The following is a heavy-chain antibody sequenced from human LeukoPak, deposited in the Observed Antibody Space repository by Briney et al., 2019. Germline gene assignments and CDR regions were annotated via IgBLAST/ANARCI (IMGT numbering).Heavy chain of an antibody. CDR3: AREGTLSGSGSWYYDS. D-gene: IGHD3-10*01. CDR1: GFTFSSFA. J-gene: IGHJ4*02. Sequence: HAGGSLRLSCAASGFTFSSFAMSWVRQAPGKGLEWVSALSGSGSNTYFADSVKGRFTISRDNSKNTLYLQMNSLRAEDTAVYYCAREGTLSGSGSWYYDSWGQGTLVTVSS. CDR2: LSGSGSNT. V-gene: IGHV3-23*01.